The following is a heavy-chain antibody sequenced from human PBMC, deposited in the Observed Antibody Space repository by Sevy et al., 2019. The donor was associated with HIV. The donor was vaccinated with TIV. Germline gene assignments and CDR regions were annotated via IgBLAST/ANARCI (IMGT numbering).Heavy chain of an antibody. Sequence: GESLKISCKGSGYSFTSYWISWVRQMPGKGLEWMGRIDPSDSYTNYSPSFQGHVTISADKSISTAYLQWGSLKASDTAMYYCASEYCSGGSCYSYYYYGMDVWGQGTTVTVSS. CDR3: ASEYCSGGSCYSYYYYGMDV. J-gene: IGHJ6*02. CDR1: GYSFTSYW. CDR2: IDPSDSYT. D-gene: IGHD2-15*01. V-gene: IGHV5-10-1*01.